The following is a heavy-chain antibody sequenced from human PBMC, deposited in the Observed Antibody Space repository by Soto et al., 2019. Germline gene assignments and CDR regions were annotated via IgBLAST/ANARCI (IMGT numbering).Heavy chain of an antibody. D-gene: IGHD2-2*01. Sequence: SETLSLTCTVSGGSISSSSNYYWGCIRQPPGKGLEGIASIYYGGNTYCSPSLKSGVTLSVDSSKNQSSLYPNSVTAADTAVYYCVTLAAYCTGISCYDFDRWGKGTLVTACS. CDR1: GGSISSSSNYY. CDR2: IYYGGNT. CDR3: VTLAAYCTGISCYDFDR. V-gene: IGHV4-39*01. J-gene: IGHJ4*02.